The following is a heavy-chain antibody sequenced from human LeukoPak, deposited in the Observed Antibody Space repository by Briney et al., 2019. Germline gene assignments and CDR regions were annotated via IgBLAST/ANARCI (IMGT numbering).Heavy chain of an antibody. CDR2: ISGSSSYI. CDR3: ARDGGYCSNSGCLN. CDR1: GFTFSSYS. Sequence: GGSLRLSCAASGFTFSSYSMNWVRQAPGKGLEWVSSISGSSSYIYYADSVRGRFTISRDNAKNSLYLQMNSLRAEDTAVYYCARDGGYCSNSGCLNWGQGTLVTVSS. V-gene: IGHV3-21*01. J-gene: IGHJ4*02. D-gene: IGHD2-2*01.